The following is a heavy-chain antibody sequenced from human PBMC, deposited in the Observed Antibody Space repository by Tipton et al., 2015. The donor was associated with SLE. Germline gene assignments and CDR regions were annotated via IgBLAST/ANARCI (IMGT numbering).Heavy chain of an antibody. Sequence: SLRLSCAASGFTFSSYWMHWVRQAPGKGLVWVSRINSDGSSTSYADSVKGRFTISRDNAKNTLYLQMNSLRAEDTAVYYCARGDSSGWYVPFFDYWGQGTLVTVSS. D-gene: IGHD6-19*01. J-gene: IGHJ4*02. CDR1: GFTFSSYW. CDR2: INSDGSST. V-gene: IGHV3-74*01. CDR3: ARGDSSGWYVPFFDY.